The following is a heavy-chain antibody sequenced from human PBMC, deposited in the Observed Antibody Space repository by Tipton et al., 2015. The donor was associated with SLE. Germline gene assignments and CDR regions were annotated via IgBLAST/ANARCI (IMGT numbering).Heavy chain of an antibody. CDR1: GYTFTRHV. J-gene: IGHJ6*03. CDR2: INGGNGNT. D-gene: IGHD3-3*01. Sequence: QVQLVQSGPEVKKPGASVKVSCKASGYTFTRHVMYWVRQDPGQRLEWMGWINGGNGNTKYSQKFQGRVTITRDTSASTAYMELSSLTSEDTAVYYCARGGDYDFWSGPHYYYYMDVWGKGTTVTVSS. CDR3: ARGGDYDFWSGPHYYYYMDV. V-gene: IGHV1-3*01.